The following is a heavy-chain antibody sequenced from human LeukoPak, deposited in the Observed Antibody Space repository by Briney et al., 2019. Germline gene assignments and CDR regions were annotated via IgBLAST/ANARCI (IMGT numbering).Heavy chain of an antibody. Sequence: GASVKVSCKASGYTFTGYYMHWVRQAPGQGLEWMGWINPNSGGTTYAQKFQGRVTMTRDTSISTAYMELSRLRSDDTAVYHCARDRVGATPTNWFDPWGQGTLVTVSS. CDR2: INPNSGGT. V-gene: IGHV1-2*02. J-gene: IGHJ5*02. CDR1: GYTFTGYY. D-gene: IGHD1-26*01. CDR3: ARDRVGATPTNWFDP.